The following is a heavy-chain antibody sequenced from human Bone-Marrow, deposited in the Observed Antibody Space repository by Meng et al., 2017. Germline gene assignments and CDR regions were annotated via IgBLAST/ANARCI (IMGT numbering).Heavy chain of an antibody. Sequence: GESLKISCAASGFTFSSYGMHWVRQVPGKGLEWVAVIWYDGSNKYYADSVKGRFTISRDNSKNTLYLQMNSLRPEDTAVYYCARDHRPIGDPRNHFDYWGQGTLVTVSS. J-gene: IGHJ4*01. D-gene: IGHD1-14*01. CDR3: ARDHRPIGDPRNHFDY. CDR2: IWYDGSNK. CDR1: GFTFSSYG. V-gene: IGHV3-33*01.